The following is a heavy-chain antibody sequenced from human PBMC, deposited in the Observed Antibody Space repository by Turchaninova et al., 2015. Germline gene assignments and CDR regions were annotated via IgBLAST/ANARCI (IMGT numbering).Heavy chain of an antibody. D-gene: IGHD3-10*01. J-gene: IGHJ4*02. CDR3: ARGFDPVYRRTLVRGVIRGPFDS. CDR1: GWSFTGHY. CDR2: INQSGSP. V-gene: IGHV4-34*01. Sequence: QVQLPQWGAGLLKPSATPSLTCAVVGWSFTGHYLIWTRQSPGKGRDWIPEINQSGSPNYNPSLDSRVTRAVDTSKNQFSLKLSSVTAADTAVYYCARGFDPVYRRTLVRGVIRGPFDSWGQGTLVTVSS.